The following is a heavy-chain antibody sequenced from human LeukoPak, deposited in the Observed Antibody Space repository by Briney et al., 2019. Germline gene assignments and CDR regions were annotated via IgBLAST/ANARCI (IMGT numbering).Heavy chain of an antibody. CDR3: PRDRVEMSTSLSFFDN. D-gene: IGHD5-24*01. CDR2: MNPDTGGR. J-gene: IGHJ4*02. Sequence: ASVKVSCKASGYSFVGDYFHWIGQAPGQGLEWLGWMNPDTGGRKLAQKFQGRVTLTRDTSINTAYMELNSMQTANTAVEFSPRDRVEMSTSLSFFDNWGQGSLITVSS. CDR1: GYSFVGDY. V-gene: IGHV1-2*02.